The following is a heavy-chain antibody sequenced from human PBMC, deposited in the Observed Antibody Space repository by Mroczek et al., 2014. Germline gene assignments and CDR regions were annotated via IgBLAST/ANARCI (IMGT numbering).Heavy chain of an antibody. CDR2: INHSGST. D-gene: IGHD1-14*01. CDR3: ASRGITRAARPYFDY. V-gene: IGHV4-34*01. CDR1: GGSFSGYY. Sequence: QVQLQQWGAGLLKPSETLSLTCAVYGGSFSGYYWSWIRQPPGKGLEWIGEINHSGSTNYNPSLKSRVTISVDTSKNQFSLKLSSVTAADTAVYYCASRGITRAARPYFDYWGQGTLVTVSS. J-gene: IGHJ4*02.